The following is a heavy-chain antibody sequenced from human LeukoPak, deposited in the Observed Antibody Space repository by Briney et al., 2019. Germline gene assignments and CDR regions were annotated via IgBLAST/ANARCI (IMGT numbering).Heavy chain of an antibody. V-gene: IGHV3-30*18. CDR2: ISYDGNDE. CDR1: GFTFSTYG. Sequence: PGGSLRLSCAASGFTFSTYGMHWVRQAPGKGLEWVAVISYDGNDEYYAESVKGRFTISRDNSKNTLYLQMNSLRAEDTAVYYCAKDYITRVRGVRRWGHDFWGQGTLVTLSS. CDR3: AKDYITRVRGVRRWGHDF. J-gene: IGHJ4*02. D-gene: IGHD3-10*01.